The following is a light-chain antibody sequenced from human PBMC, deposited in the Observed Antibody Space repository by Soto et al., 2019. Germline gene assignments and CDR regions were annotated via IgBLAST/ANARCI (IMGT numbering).Light chain of an antibody. CDR3: QQYASAPPT. J-gene: IGKJ4*01. V-gene: IGKV3-20*01. CDR1: QSVSRSY. Sequence: EIVLTQSPGTLSLSPGERATLSCRASQSVSRSYLAWYQQKPGQPPRLLIYGASNRATGIPDRFSGSGSGTDFTLTIGRLEPEDVAVYYCQQYASAPPTFGGGTKVEIK. CDR2: GAS.